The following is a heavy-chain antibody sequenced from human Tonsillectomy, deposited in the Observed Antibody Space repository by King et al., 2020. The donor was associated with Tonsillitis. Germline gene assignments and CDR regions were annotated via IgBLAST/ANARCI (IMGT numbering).Heavy chain of an antibody. D-gene: IGHD3-22*01. J-gene: IGHJ4*02. CDR3: ARDRNYYDSSGFFDY. V-gene: IGHV3-33*08. CDR2: IWYDGSNK. CDR1: GFTFSSYG. Sequence: QLVQSGGGVVQPGRSLRLSCAASGFTFSSYGMHWVRQAPGKGLEWVAVIWYDGSNKYYADSVKGRFTISRDNSKNTLYLQMNSLRAEDTAVYYCARDRNYYDSSGFFDYWGQGTLVTVSS.